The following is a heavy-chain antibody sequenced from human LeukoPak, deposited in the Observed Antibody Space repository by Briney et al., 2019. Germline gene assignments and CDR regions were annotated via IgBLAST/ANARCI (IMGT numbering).Heavy chain of an antibody. CDR1: GFTFSSYG. CDR3: ARHLLWFGELSGGFDY. J-gene: IGHJ4*02. V-gene: IGHV3-23*01. CDR2: ISGSGDST. D-gene: IGHD3-10*01. Sequence: GGSLRLSCAASGFTFSSYGMSWVRQAPGKGLEWVSAISGSGDSTYYTDSVKGRFTISRDNSRNTLYLQMNSLRAEDTAVYYCARHLLWFGELSGGFDYWGQGTLVTVSS.